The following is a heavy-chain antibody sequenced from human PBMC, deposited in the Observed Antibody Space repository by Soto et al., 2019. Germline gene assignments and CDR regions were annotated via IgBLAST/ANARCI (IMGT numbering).Heavy chain of an antibody. Sequence: GGSLRLSCAASGFTFSSYGMHWVRQAPGKGLEWVAVISYDGSNKYYADSVKGRFTISRDNSKNTLYLQMNSLRAEDTAVYYCAKGDYYGMDVWGQGTTVTVSS. J-gene: IGHJ6*02. CDR1: GFTFSSYG. CDR2: ISYDGSNK. V-gene: IGHV3-30*18. CDR3: AKGDYYGMDV.